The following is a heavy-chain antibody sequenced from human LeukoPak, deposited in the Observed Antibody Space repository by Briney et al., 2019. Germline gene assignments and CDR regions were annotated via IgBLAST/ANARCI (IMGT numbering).Heavy chain of an antibody. CDR3: ARDRGQLFSNFDY. Sequence: GASVKVSCKASGYTLTGYCMHWVRQAPGQGLEWLGWINTKSGATNYAQNFQGRVTMTRDTSMSTTYMELKRLRSDDTAVYYCARDRGQLFSNFDYWGQGTLVTVSS. J-gene: IGHJ4*02. CDR2: INTKSGAT. CDR1: GYTLTGYC. D-gene: IGHD6-13*01. V-gene: IGHV1-2*02.